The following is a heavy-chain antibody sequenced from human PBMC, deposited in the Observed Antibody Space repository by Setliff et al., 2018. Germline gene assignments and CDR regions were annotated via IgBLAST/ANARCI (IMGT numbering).Heavy chain of an antibody. Sequence: PSETRSLTCTVSGGPVTRTTTFWGWVRQTPGKGMEWIGSTYDSGRTYYNPSLNSRVTISEDTSKNQFSLKLTSVTAADAAVYYCARAAVTSGARADYFDNWGRGTLVTVSS. J-gene: IGHJ4*02. D-gene: IGHD4-17*01. CDR1: GGPVTRTTTF. CDR3: ARAAVTSGARADYFDN. V-gene: IGHV4-39*07. CDR2: TYDSGRT.